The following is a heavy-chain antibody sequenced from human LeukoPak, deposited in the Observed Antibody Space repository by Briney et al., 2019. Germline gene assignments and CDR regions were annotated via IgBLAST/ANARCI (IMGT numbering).Heavy chain of an antibody. V-gene: IGHV3-23*01. Sequence: PGGSLRLSCAASGFTFSSYAMSWVRQAPGKGLEWVSAISGSGGSTYYADSVKGRFTISRDNSKNTLYLQMNSLRAEDTAVYYCAKDAHYDFWSGYQNWFDPWGQGTLVTVSS. D-gene: IGHD3-3*01. CDR3: AKDAHYDFWSGYQNWFDP. J-gene: IGHJ5*02. CDR1: GFTFSSYA. CDR2: ISGSGGST.